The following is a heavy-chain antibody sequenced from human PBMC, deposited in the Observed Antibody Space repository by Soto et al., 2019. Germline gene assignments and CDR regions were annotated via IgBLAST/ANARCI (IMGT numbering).Heavy chain of an antibody. CDR3: GRDRRFGNGYNLGFGY. V-gene: IGHV3-30-3*01. CDR2: ISFDGSNK. CDR1: GFTLSSYA. Sequence: QVQLVESGGGVVQPGRSLRLSCAASGFTLSSYAMHWVRQAPGKGLEWVAVISFDGSNKYYADSVKDRFTVSRDNSKNPLYVQINSLRAADTAVYYCGRDRRFGNGYNLGFGYWGEGTMVTVSS. D-gene: IGHD5-12*01. J-gene: IGHJ4*02.